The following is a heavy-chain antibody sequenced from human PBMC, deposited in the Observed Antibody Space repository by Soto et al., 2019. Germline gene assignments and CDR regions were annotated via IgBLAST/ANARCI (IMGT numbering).Heavy chain of an antibody. V-gene: IGHV4-28*01. J-gene: IGHJ4*02. CDR1: GYSISSTNW. CDR3: ARREIQGPIDY. D-gene: IGHD1-26*01. CDR2: IYYSGTT. Sequence: QVQLQESGPGLVKPSDTLSLTCAVSGYSISSTNWWGWIRQPPGKGLEWIGYIYYSGTTYYNPSLKSRVTMSVDTAKNQFSLKLTSVTAVDTAVYYCARREIQGPIDYWGQGTLVTVSS.